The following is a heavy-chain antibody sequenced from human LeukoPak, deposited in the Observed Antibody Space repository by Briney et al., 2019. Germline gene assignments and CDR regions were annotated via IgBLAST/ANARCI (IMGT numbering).Heavy chain of an antibody. V-gene: IGHV3-30*02. CDR3: AKDPSFANGNCFPPGI. Sequence: GRSLRLSCAASGFTFTSYGMNWVRQAPGKGLEWVAFIRYDGSNQYYADSVKGRFTISRDNSKNTLYLQMNSLRAEDTAVYYCAKDPSFANGNCFPPGIWGQGTMVTVSS. CDR2: IRYDGSNQ. CDR1: GFTFTSYG. J-gene: IGHJ3*02. D-gene: IGHD2-8*01.